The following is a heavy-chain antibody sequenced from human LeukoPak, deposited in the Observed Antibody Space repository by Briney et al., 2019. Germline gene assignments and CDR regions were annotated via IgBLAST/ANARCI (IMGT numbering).Heavy chain of an antibody. CDR2: ISNSGGNT. D-gene: IGHD2-15*01. Sequence: GGSLRLSCAASGFTFRNYGMSWVRQAPGKGLEWVSAISNSGGNTYYADSVKGRFTISRDNSKNTLYLQMNSLRAEDTAVYYCAKDAPLGYCSGGSCYSGGNWFDPWGQGTLVTVSS. V-gene: IGHV3-23*01. J-gene: IGHJ5*02. CDR1: GFTFRNYG. CDR3: AKDAPLGYCSGGSCYSGGNWFDP.